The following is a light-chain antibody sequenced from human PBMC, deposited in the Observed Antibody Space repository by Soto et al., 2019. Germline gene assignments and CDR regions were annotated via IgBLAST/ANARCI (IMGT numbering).Light chain of an antibody. CDR1: SSDVGGYDY. CDR3: SAYTTSTNII. J-gene: IGLJ1*01. Sequence: QSAQSHPASVSSSPGDSVTISCTGTSSDVGGYDYVSWYQQHPGTAPKLILYEVNNRPSGVSNRFSGSKSGNTASLIISGLQTEEEANYYCSAYTTSTNIIFGTGTKVTXL. V-gene: IGLV2-14*01. CDR2: EVN.